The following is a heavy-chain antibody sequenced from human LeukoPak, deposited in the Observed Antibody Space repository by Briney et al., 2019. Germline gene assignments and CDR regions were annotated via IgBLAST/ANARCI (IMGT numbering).Heavy chain of an antibody. J-gene: IGHJ4*02. CDR3: ARGGPVEMATISLGS. CDR1: GYTFTSYG. V-gene: IGHV1-18*01. Sequence: ASVKVSCKASGYTFTSYGISWVRQAPGQGLEWMGWISAYNGNTNYAQKFQGRVTMTRDTSISTAYMELSRLRSDDTAVYYCARGGPVEMATISLGSWGQGTLVTVSS. CDR2: ISAYNGNT. D-gene: IGHD5-24*01.